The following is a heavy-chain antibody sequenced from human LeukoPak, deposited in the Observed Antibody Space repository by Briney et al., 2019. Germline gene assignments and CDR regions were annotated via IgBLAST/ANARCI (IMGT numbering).Heavy chain of an antibody. J-gene: IGHJ4*02. CDR1: GGSISSYY. CDR3: AGASAVTAIPYYFDY. V-gene: IGHV4-59*01. D-gene: IGHD2-21*02. Sequence: SETLSLTCTVSGGSISSYYWSWIRQPPGKGLEWIGYIYYSGSTNYNPSLKSRVTISVDTSKNQFSLKLSSVTAADTAVYYCAGASAVTAIPYYFDYWGQGTLVTVSS. CDR2: IYYSGST.